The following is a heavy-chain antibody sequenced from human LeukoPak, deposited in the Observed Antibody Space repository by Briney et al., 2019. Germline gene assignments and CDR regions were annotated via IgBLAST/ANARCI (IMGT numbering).Heavy chain of an antibody. D-gene: IGHD2-2*01. CDR3: ARGSSTSRWYNWFDP. CDR1: GGSFSGYY. Sequence: SETLSLTCAVYGGSFSGYYWSWIRQPPGKGLEWIGEINHSGSTNYNPSLKSRVTISVDTSKNQFSLKLCSVTAADTALYYCARGSSTSRWYNWFDPWGQGTLVTVSS. CDR2: INHSGST. J-gene: IGHJ5*02. V-gene: IGHV4-34*01.